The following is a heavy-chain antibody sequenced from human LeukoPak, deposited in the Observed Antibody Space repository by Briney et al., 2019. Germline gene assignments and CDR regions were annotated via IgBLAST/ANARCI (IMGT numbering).Heavy chain of an antibody. J-gene: IGHJ4*02. CDR1: GGSFSGYY. CDR3: ARIRSGYYYYIDY. CDR2: INHSGST. Sequence: SETLSLTCAVYGGSFSGYYWSWIRQPPGKVLEWIGEINHSGSTNYNPSLKSRVTISVDTSKNQFSLKLSSVTAADTAVYYCARIRSGYYYYIDYWGQGTLVTVSS. V-gene: IGHV4-34*01. D-gene: IGHD3-22*01.